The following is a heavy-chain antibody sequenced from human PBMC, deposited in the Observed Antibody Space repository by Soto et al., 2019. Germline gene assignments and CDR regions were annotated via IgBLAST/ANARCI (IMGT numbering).Heavy chain of an antibody. CDR3: ASSYCGGDCSVLYYYYGMDV. CDR1: GYTFSSYG. J-gene: IGHJ6*02. CDR2: ISAYNGNT. Sequence: ASVKVSCKASGYTFSSYGISWVRQAPGQGLEWMGWISAYNGNTNYAQKLQGRVTMTTDTSTSTAYKELRSLRSDDTAVYYCASSYCGGDCSVLYYYYGMDVWGQGTTVTVSS. D-gene: IGHD2-21*02. V-gene: IGHV1-18*01.